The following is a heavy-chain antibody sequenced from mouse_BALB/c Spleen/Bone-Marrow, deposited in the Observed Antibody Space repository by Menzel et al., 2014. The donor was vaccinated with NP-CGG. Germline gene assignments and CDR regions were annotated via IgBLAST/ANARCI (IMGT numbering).Heavy chain of an antibody. CDR2: INSNGGST. D-gene: IGHD2-14*01. Sequence: EVQLQESGGGLVQPGGSLKLSCAASGFTFSSYGMSWVRQTPDKRLELVATINSNGGSTYYPDSVKGRFTISRDNAKNTLYLQMSSLKPEDTAMYYCARPYRYYFDYWGQGTTLTVSS. CDR1: GFTFSSYG. V-gene: IGHV5-6-3*01. CDR3: ARPYRYYFDY. J-gene: IGHJ2*01.